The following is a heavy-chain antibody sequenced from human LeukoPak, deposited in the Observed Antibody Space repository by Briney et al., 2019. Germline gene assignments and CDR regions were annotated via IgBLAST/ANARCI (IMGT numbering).Heavy chain of an antibody. CDR3: ARGGTMVRGVMGRDRHERYYMDV. Sequence: GASVKVSCKASGYTFTGYYMHWVRQAPGQGLEWMGWINPNSGGTNYAQNFQGRVTMTRDTSISTAYMELGRLRSDDTAVYFCARGGTMVRGVMGRDRHERYYMDVWGKGTTVTVSS. CDR1: GYTFTGYY. CDR2: INPNSGGT. D-gene: IGHD3-10*01. J-gene: IGHJ6*03. V-gene: IGHV1-2*02.